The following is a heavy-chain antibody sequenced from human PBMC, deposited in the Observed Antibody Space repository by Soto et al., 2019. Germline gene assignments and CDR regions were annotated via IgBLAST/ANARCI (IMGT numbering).Heavy chain of an antibody. CDR1: GYNFNTYG. CDR2: ISGYNGYT. CDR3: ARDRDYSHTDADIVY. V-gene: IGHV1-18*01. J-gene: IGHJ4*02. D-gene: IGHD3-16*01. Sequence: QVQLMQSGAEVRRPGTSMRISCTTSGYNFNTYGIIWVRQAPGQGLEWMGWISGYNGYTKYAQNFEDRVTLSTDPSTSTAFLELRNLRSGDTALYFCARDRDYSHTDADIVYLGQGTLVTVSS.